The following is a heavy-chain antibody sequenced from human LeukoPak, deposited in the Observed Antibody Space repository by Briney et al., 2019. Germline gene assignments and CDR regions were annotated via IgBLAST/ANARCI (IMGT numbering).Heavy chain of an antibody. CDR1: GFTVSSNY. CDR2: IYSGGST. Sequence: GGSLRLSCAASGFTVSSNYMSWVRQAPGKGLEWVSVIYSGGSTYYADSVKGRFTISRDNSKNTLYLQMNSLRAEDTAVYYCASTFYGDSPPYWGQGTLVTVSS. J-gene: IGHJ4*02. CDR3: ASTFYGDSPPY. D-gene: IGHD4-17*01. V-gene: IGHV3-66*01.